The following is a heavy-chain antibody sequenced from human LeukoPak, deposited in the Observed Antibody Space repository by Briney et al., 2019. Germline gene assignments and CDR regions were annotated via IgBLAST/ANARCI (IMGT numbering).Heavy chain of an antibody. CDR1: GYTFTSYA. D-gene: IGHD6-19*01. CDR2: INAGNGNT. J-gene: IGHJ4*02. CDR3: ARWINSGWSPYFDY. V-gene: IGHV1-3*01. Sequence: GASVKVSCKASGYTFTSYAMHWVRQAPGQRLEWMGWINAGNGNTKYSQKFQGRVTITRDTSASTAYMELSSLRSEDTAVYYCARWINSGWSPYFDYWGQGTLVTVSS.